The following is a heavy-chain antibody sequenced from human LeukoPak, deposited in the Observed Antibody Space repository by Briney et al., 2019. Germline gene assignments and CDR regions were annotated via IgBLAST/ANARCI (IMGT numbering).Heavy chain of an antibody. V-gene: IGHV1-24*01. CDR2: FDSENNKM. D-gene: IGHD6-19*01. Sequence: ASVKVSCKISEYSLSDLSIHWVRQAPGEGLEWMGGFDSENNKMVYSQKFQGRVTITEDPSADTAYMELTRLSSEEPAVLFFATVRVYRSSGRSWGFFDYWGQGTLVIVSS. J-gene: IGHJ4*02. CDR1: EYSLSDLS. CDR3: ATVRVYRSSGRSWGFFDY.